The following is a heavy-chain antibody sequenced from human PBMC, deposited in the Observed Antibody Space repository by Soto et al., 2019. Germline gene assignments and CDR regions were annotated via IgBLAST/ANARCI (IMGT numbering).Heavy chain of an antibody. CDR3: ARVGLGAFDAFDV. J-gene: IGHJ3*01. D-gene: IGHD1-26*01. CDR1: GFTFSGYW. Sequence: PGGSLRLSCAASGFTFSGYWMHCVRHVPGKGLVWVSRINSDGSSRSYADSVKGRFTISRDNAKNTLHLQMNSLRAEDTAVYYCARVGLGAFDAFDVWGQGTLVTVSS. V-gene: IGHV3-74*01. CDR2: INSDGSSR.